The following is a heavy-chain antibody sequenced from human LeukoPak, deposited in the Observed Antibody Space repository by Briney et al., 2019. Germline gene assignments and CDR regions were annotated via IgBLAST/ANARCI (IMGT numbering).Heavy chain of an antibody. Sequence: GGSLRLSCAASGFTFSSYEMNWVRQAPGKGLEWISYISSSGGTIYYADSVKGRFTIFRDNAKKSLYLQMNSLRAEDTAVYYCAREGCSSTSCYDYWGQGTLVIVSS. D-gene: IGHD2-2*01. CDR3: AREGCSSTSCYDY. CDR1: GFTFSSYE. CDR2: ISSSGGTI. J-gene: IGHJ4*02. V-gene: IGHV3-48*03.